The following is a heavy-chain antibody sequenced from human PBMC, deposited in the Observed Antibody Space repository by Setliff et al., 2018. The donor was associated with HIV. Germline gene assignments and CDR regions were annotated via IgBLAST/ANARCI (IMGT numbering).Heavy chain of an antibody. CDR3: ARHGRSYDSGRWYNWFDS. J-gene: IGHJ5*01. Sequence: SETLSLTCTVSGGSISDTYYTWIRQTPGKGLEWIGLMHVSRETNYNPSLESRVTISMDTSKNQFSLKLSSVTAADTALYFCARHGRSYDSGRWYNWFDSWGQGTPVTVPQ. V-gene: IGHV4-59*08. CDR1: GGSISDTY. D-gene: IGHD3-10*01. CDR2: MHVSRET.